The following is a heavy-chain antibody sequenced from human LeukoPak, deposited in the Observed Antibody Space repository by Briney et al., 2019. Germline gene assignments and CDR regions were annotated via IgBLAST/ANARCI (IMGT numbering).Heavy chain of an antibody. CDR2: FHCSGKN. CDR1: GGSMSSSGYC. D-gene: IGHD5-12*01. Sequence: SETLSLTCTVSGGSMSSSGYCWGWVRRHPGKGLEWFGNFHCSGKNYYNSSLKSRITISVDTSKNQFSLKLRSVTAADTAVYYCARHSRSGYGDYESAFDIWGQGTMVTVSS. CDR3: ARHSRSGYGDYESAFDI. J-gene: IGHJ3*02. V-gene: IGHV4-39*01.